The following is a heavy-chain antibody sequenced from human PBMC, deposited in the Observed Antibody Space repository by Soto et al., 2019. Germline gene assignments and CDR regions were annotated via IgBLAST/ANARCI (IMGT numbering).Heavy chain of an antibody. CDR3: TRGSEYDSWSGYL. Sequence: QEQLVQSGAEVKKPGSSVKVSCKAVGVTSTRYAINWVRQAPGQGLEWMGGIVPMFGTSKYAKKFQGRVTVTANTSTNIAYTALSGLKFEDTAVSFCTRGSEYDSWSGYLWGQGTQVSVSS. J-gene: IGHJ4*02. CDR2: IVPMFGTS. CDR1: GVTSTRYA. D-gene: IGHD3-3*01. V-gene: IGHV1-69*06.